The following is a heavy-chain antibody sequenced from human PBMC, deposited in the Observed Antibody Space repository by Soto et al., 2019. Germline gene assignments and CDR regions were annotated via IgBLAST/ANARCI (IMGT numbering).Heavy chain of an antibody. CDR3: AKGLGSSGRYGMDV. J-gene: IGHJ6*02. CDR1: GFTFSNYA. Sequence: EVQLLESGGGLVQPGGSLRLSCAASGFTFSNYAMSWVRQAPGKGLEWVSAISSSGGTTYYADSVKGRFTISRDNSKRTLYLQMNSLRAEDTAVYYCAKGLGSSGRYGMDVWGQGTTVTVSS. CDR2: ISSSGGTT. V-gene: IGHV3-23*01. D-gene: IGHD6-19*01.